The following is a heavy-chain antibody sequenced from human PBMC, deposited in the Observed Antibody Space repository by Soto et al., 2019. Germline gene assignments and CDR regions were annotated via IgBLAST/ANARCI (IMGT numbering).Heavy chain of an antibody. J-gene: IGHJ5*01. V-gene: IGHV1-3*01. CDR3: ARDGVVVVPAAPLFDP. CDR1: GYTFTNYA. CDR2: INAGNGNT. Sequence: ASVKVSCKASGYTFTNYAMHWVRQAPGQRLEWMGWINAGNGNTKYSQKFQGRVTITRDTSASTAYMELSSLRSEDTALYYCARDGVVVVPAAPLFDPWGQGTLVTVSS. D-gene: IGHD2-2*01.